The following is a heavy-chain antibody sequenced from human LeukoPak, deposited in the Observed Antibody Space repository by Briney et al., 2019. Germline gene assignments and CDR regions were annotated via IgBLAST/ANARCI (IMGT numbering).Heavy chain of an antibody. CDR3: ARDEQLVLGYFQH. J-gene: IGHJ1*01. D-gene: IGHD6-13*01. V-gene: IGHV3-11*05. Sequence: GGSLRLSCAASGFTFSDNYMNWIRQAPGKGLEWVSYISSGSTYTNYADTVTGRFTISRDNAKKSLYLQMNSLRAEDTAVYYCARDEQLVLGYFQHWGQGTLVTVSS. CDR1: GFTFSDNY. CDR2: ISSGSTYT.